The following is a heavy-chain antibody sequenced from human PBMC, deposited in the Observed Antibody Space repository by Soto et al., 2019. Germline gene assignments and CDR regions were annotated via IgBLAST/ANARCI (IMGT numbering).Heavy chain of an antibody. Sequence: PGGSLRLSCAASGFTFSNAWMSWVRQAPGKGLEWVGRIKSKTDGGKTDYAAPVKGRFTISRDDSKNTLYLQMNSPKTEDTAVYYCTKVLGITMIARHYSYYGMDVWGQGTTVTVSS. CDR1: GFTFSNAW. CDR2: IKSKTDGGKT. V-gene: IGHV3-15*01. CDR3: TKVLGITMIARHYSYYGMDV. D-gene: IGHD3-22*01. J-gene: IGHJ6*02.